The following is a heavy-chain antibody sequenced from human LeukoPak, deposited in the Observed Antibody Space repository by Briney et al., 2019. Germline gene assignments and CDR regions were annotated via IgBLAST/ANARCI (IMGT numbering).Heavy chain of an antibody. J-gene: IGHJ4*02. CDR1: GFTFSSYA. CDR3: AKDRSRGSSSVFDY. Sequence: PGGSLRLSCAASGFTFSSYAMNWVRQAPGKGLEWVSAISGSGGSTSCADSVQGRFTVSRDNSKNTLYLQMNSLRAEDTAVYYCAKDRSRGSSSVFDYWGQGTLVTVSS. CDR2: ISGSGGST. V-gene: IGHV3-23*01. D-gene: IGHD6-6*01.